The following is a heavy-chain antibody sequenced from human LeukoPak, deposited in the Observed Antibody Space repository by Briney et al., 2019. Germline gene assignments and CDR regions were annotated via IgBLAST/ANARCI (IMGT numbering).Heavy chain of an antibody. J-gene: IGHJ4*02. CDR3: ATETIGRHYDY. Sequence: GGPLRLSCAASGFSFGSSGINWVRQAPGRGLEWVASIGSTGSDRYYADSVKGRFTISRDNAKNSLYLQINSLRVEDTAVYYCATETIGRHYDYWGQGTLLTVSS. CDR1: GFSFGSSG. D-gene: IGHD1-14*01. CDR2: IGSTGSDR. V-gene: IGHV3-21*01.